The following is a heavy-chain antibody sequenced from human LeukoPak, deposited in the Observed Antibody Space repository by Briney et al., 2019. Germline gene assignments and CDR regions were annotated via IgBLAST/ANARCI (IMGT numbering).Heavy chain of an antibody. V-gene: IGHV4-39*01. D-gene: IGHD2-15*01. Sequence: PSETLSLTCTVSGGSIISSSYYWGWIRQPPGKGLEWIGSIYYSGSTYYNPSLKSRVTISLDTSKNQFSLKLSSVTAADTAVYYFASALCRSCYSFDNWGQRTLVTVSS. J-gene: IGHJ4*02. CDR3: ASALCRSCYSFDN. CDR1: GGSIISSSYY. CDR2: IYYSGST.